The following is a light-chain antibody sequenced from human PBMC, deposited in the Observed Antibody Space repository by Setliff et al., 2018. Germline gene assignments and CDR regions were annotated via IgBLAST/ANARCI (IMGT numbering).Light chain of an antibody. CDR3: CSYAGSYTLI. CDR1: SSDVGGYNY. J-gene: IGLJ2*01. V-gene: IGLV2-11*01. CDR2: DVS. Sequence: QSVLTQPRSVSGSPGQSVTISCTGTSSDVGGYNYVSWYQQHPGKAPKLMIYDVSKRPSGVPDRFSGSKSGYTASLTISGLQTEDEADYYCCSYAGSYTLIFGGGTKGTVL.